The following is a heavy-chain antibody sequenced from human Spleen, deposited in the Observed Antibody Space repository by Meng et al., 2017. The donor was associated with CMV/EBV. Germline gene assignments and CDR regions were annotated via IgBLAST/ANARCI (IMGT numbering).Heavy chain of an antibody. CDR1: GFTISSYA. CDR3: AKDLWYYYDSSGYLGGYFDY. Sequence: GGSLRLSCTASGFTISSYAMHWVRQAPGKGPEWVSAISGSGGSTYYADSVKGRFTISRDNSKNTLYLQMNSLRAEDTAVYYCAKDLWYYYDSSGYLGGYFDYWGQGTLVTVSS. D-gene: IGHD3-22*01. J-gene: IGHJ4*02. V-gene: IGHV3-23*01. CDR2: ISGSGGST.